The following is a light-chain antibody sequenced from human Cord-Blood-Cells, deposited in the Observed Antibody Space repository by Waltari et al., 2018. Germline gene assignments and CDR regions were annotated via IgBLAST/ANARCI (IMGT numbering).Light chain of an antibody. V-gene: IGLV2-23*01. J-gene: IGLJ1*01. CDR3: CSYAGSSTYV. CDR1: SSDVGSYHL. CDR2: EGS. Sequence: QSALTQPASVSGSPGQSITISCTGTSSDVGSYHLVSWYQQHPGKASKLMIYEGSKRPSGVSNRFSGSKSGNTASLTISGLQAEDEADYYCCSYAGSSTYVFGTGTKVTVL.